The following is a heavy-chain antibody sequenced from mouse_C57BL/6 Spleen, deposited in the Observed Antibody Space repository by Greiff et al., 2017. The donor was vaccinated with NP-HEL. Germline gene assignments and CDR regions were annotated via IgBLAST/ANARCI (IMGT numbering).Heavy chain of an antibody. Sequence: EVKLLESGPGLVKPSQSLSLTCSVTGYSITSGYYWNWIRQFPGNKLEWMGYISYDGSNNYNPSLKNRISITRDTSKNQFFLKLNSVTTEDTATYYCARETQLGRGYWGQGTTLTVSS. V-gene: IGHV3-6*01. CDR1: GYSITSGYY. CDR2: ISYDGSN. CDR3: ARETQLGRGY. D-gene: IGHD4-1*02. J-gene: IGHJ2*01.